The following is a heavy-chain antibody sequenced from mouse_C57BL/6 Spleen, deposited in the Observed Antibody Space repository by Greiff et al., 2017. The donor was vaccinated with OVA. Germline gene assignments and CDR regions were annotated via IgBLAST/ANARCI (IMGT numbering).Heavy chain of an antibody. D-gene: IGHD3-3*01. Sequence: EVQLQQSGPELVKPGASVKISCKASGYSFTGYYMNWVKQSPEKSLEWIGEINPSTGGTTYNQKFKAKATLTVDKSSSTAYMQLKSLTSEDSAVYYCARSAGTGYFDDWGQGTTLTVSS. J-gene: IGHJ2*01. CDR2: INPSTGGT. CDR1: GYSFTGYY. CDR3: ARSAGTGYFDD. V-gene: IGHV1-42*01.